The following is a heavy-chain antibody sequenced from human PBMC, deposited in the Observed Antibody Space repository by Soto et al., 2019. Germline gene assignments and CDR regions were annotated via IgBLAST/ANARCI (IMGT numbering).Heavy chain of an antibody. V-gene: IGHV3-13*01. J-gene: IGHJ4*02. Sequence: GGSLRLSCEASGFTFSGFDMHWVRQPTGEGLEWVSSIGTAGDTYYAVSVKGRFTISRDNAKNSLSLQMNSLRAGDMAVYFCAKSQEIGTHFFDSWGQGTQVTVPQ. CDR3: AKSQEIGTHFFDS. D-gene: IGHD6-13*01. CDR1: GFTFSGFD. CDR2: IGTAGDT.